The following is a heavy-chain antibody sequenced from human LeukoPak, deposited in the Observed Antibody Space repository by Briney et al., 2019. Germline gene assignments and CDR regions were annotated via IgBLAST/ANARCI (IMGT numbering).Heavy chain of an antibody. CDR1: GFTFSSYG. CDR3: AKDGSREDYYCPSEPNWFDP. CDR2: ISYDGSNK. J-gene: IGHJ5*02. V-gene: IGHV3-30*18. Sequence: PGRSLRLSCAASGFTFSSYGMHWVRQAPGKGLEWVAVISYDGSNKYYADSVKGRFTISRDNPKNTLYLQMNSLRAEDTAVYYCAKDGSREDYYCPSEPNWFDPWGQGTLVTVSS. D-gene: IGHD3-10*01.